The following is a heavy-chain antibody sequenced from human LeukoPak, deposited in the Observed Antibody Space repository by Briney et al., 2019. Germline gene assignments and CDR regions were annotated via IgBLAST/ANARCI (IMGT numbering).Heavy chain of an antibody. V-gene: IGHV4-59*11. J-gene: IGHJ4*02. CDR2: IYYSGST. D-gene: IGHD2-2*01. CDR1: GGSISSHY. Sequence: SETLSLTCTVSGGSISSHYWSWIRQPPGKGLEWIGYIYYSGSTNYNPSLKSRVTISVDTSKNQFSLKLSSVTAADTAVYYCARVKYGAIVPAAIPPLYFDYWGQGTLVTVSS. CDR3: ARVKYGAIVPAAIPPLYFDY.